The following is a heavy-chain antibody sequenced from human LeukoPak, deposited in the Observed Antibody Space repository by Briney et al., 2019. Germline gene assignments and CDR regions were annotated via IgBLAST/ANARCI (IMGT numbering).Heavy chain of an antibody. CDR1: GDSVSSNSAA. J-gene: IGHJ6*03. CDR2: TYYRSKWYN. Sequence: SQTLSLTCAISGDSVSSNSAAWNWIRQSPSRGLEWLGRTYYRSKWYNDYAVSVKSRITINPDTSKNQFSLQLNSVTPEDTAVYYCARERGSSGWWDYYYYYMDVWGKGTTVTVSS. D-gene: IGHD6-19*01. V-gene: IGHV6-1*01. CDR3: ARERGSSGWWDYYYYYMDV.